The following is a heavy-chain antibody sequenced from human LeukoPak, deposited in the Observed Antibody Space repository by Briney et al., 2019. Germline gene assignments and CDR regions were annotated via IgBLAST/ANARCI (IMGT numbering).Heavy chain of an antibody. J-gene: IGHJ4*02. CDR2: IRYDGSNK. CDR3: AKSTDYYGSGSYFDY. D-gene: IGHD3-10*01. V-gene: IGHV3-30*02. CDR1: GFTFSSYG. Sequence: PGGSLRLSCAASGFTFSSYGMHWVRQAPGKGVEWVAFIRYDGSNKYYADSVKGRFTISRDNSKNTLYLQMNSLRAEDTAVYYCAKSTDYYGSGSYFDYWGQGTLVTVSS.